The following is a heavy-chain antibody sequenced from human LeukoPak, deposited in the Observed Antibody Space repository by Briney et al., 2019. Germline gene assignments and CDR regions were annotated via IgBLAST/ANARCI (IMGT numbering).Heavy chain of an antibody. J-gene: IGHJ4*02. V-gene: IGHV4-38-2*01. Sequence: SETLSLTCAVSGYSINSGYYWGWIRQPPGKGLEWIGSIYHSGSTYYNPSLKSRVTISVDTSKNQFSLKLSSVTAADTAVYYCARLPTYYDFWSGYYYFDYWGQGTLVTVSS. CDR2: IYHSGST. CDR1: GYSINSGYY. CDR3: ARLPTYYDFWSGYYYFDY. D-gene: IGHD3-3*01.